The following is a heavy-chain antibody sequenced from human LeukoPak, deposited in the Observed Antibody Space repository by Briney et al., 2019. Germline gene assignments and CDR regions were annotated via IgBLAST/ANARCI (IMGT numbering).Heavy chain of an antibody. CDR2: TYYRSKWYY. J-gene: IGHJ4*02. D-gene: IGHD1-26*01. CDR3: ARDPVGGSTIFDY. Sequence: SQTLSLTCAISGDSVSSNSAAWNWIRQSPSRGLEWLVRTYYRSKWYYDYAVAVKSRISINPDTSKNQFSLQLSSVTPEDTAVYYCARDPVGGSTIFDYWGQGTLVTVSS. CDR1: GDSVSSNSAA. V-gene: IGHV6-1*01.